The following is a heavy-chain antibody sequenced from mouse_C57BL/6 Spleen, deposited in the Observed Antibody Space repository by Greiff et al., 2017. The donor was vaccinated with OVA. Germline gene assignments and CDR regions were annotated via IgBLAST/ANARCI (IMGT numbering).Heavy chain of an antibody. D-gene: IGHD4-1*01. V-gene: IGHV5-12*01. CDR3: ARQGTGDWFAY. J-gene: IGHJ3*01. Sequence: EVKLVESGGGLVQPGGSLKLSCAASGFTFSDYYMYWVRQTPEKRLEWVAYISNGGGSTYYPDTVKGRFTISRDNAKNTPYLQMSRLKSEDTAMYYCARQGTGDWFAYWGQGTLVTVSA. CDR2: ISNGGGST. CDR1: GFTFSDYY.